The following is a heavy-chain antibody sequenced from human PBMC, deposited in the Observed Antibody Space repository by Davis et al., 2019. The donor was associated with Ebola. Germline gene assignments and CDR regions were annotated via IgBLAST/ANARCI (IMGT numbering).Heavy chain of an antibody. J-gene: IGHJ4*02. CDR3: ARGRYPTSSLDF. CDR1: GYTFTSYA. D-gene: IGHD6-6*01. V-gene: IGHV1-18*04. CDR2: ISAYNGNT. Sequence: ASVKVSCKASGYTFTSYAISWVRQAPGQGLEWMGWISAYNGNTVYAQKLQGRVTMTTDTLANIAYMELRGLRSDETAVYYCARGRYPTSSLDFWGQGTPVTVSS.